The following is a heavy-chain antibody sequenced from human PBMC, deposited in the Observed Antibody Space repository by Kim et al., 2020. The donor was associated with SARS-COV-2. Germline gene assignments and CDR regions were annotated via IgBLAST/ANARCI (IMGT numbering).Heavy chain of an antibody. J-gene: IGHJ6*01. D-gene: IGHD2-15*01. Sequence: SETLSLTCAVYGGSFSGYYWSWIRQPPGKGLEWIGEINHSGSTNYNPSLKSRVTISVDTSKNQFSLKLSSVTAADTAVYYCARDPLRPVVTYYYGMDDWG. CDR3: ARDPLRPVVTYYYGMDD. V-gene: IGHV4-34*01. CDR1: GGSFSGYY. CDR2: INHSGST.